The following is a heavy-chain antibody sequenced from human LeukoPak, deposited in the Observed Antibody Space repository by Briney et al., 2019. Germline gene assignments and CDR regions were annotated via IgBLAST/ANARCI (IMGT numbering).Heavy chain of an antibody. CDR1: GFTFSSYA. Sequence: GGSLRLSCAASGFTFSSYAMSWVRQAPGKGLEWVSAISGSGGSTYYADSVKGRFTISRDNSKNTLYLQMNSLRAEDTAVYYCAKELQSSLYSGSYSLDYWGQGTLVTVSS. CDR3: AKELQSSLYSGSYSLDY. CDR2: ISGSGGST. V-gene: IGHV3-23*01. J-gene: IGHJ4*02. D-gene: IGHD1-26*01.